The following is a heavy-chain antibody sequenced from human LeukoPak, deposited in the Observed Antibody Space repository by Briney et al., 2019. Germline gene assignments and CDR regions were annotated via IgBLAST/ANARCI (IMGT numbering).Heavy chain of an antibody. CDR1: GYTFSGYY. CDR2: INPSSGVT. D-gene: IGHD2-8*01. V-gene: IGHV1-2*02. J-gene: IGHJ4*02. Sequence: ASVKGSCKASGYTFSGYYIPWVRQAPGQGLEWMGWINPSSGVTKYTQIFQSRVTLTSDTSIRTANMELRRLRSDDTALFYCARDRDMYGHLLPLDYWDQGTLVTVSS. CDR3: ARDRDMYGHLLPLDY.